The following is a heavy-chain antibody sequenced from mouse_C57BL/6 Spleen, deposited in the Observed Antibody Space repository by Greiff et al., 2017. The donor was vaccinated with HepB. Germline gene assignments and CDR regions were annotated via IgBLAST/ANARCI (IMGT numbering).Heavy chain of an antibody. J-gene: IGHJ4*01. Sequence: QVQLKQSGAELVKPGASVKLSCKASGYTFTEYTIHWVKQRSGQGLEWIGWFYPGSGSIKYNEKFKDKATLTADKSSSTVYMELSRLTSEDSAVYFCARHGSLIYYDYDGGGNYAMDYWGQGTSVTVSS. D-gene: IGHD2-4*01. V-gene: IGHV1-62-2*01. CDR1: GYTFTEYT. CDR3: ARHGSLIYYDYDGGGNYAMDY. CDR2: FYPGSGSI.